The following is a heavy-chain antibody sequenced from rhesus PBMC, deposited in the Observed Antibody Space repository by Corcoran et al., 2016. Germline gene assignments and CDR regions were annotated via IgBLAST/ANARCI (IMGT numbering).Heavy chain of an antibody. V-gene: IGHV4-122*02. CDR1: GGSISSGYYY. D-gene: IGHD3-9*01. CDR2: ITYSGST. J-gene: IGHJ4*01. Sequence: QVQLQESGPGLVKPSETLSLTRAVSGGSISSGYYYWSWIRQPPGKGLEWIGYITYSGSTSYNPSLKSRVTISRDTSKNQFSLKLSSVTAADTAVYYCASLYGYYFDYWGQGVLVTVSS. CDR3: ASLYGYYFDY.